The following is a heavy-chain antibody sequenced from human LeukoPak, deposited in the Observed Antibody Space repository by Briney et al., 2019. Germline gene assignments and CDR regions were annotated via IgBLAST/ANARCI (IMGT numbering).Heavy chain of an antibody. Sequence: KLGESLKISCKGSGYSFTSYWIGWVRQMPGKGLEWMGIIYPGDSDTRYSPSFQGQVTISADKSISTAYLQWSSLKASDTAMYYCARHGYNWNYGERTWHEIDYWGQGTLVTVSS. J-gene: IGHJ4*02. CDR2: IYPGDSDT. CDR1: GYSFTSYW. D-gene: IGHD1-7*01. V-gene: IGHV5-51*01. CDR3: ARHGYNWNYGERTWHEIDY.